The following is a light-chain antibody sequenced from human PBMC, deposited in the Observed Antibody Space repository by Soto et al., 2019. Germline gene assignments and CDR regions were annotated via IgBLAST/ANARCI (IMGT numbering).Light chain of an antibody. V-gene: IGKV3-20*01. CDR2: ATS. Sequence: EIMLTQSPGTLSLSPGERATLSCRASQSISTNSLAWYQHKPGQAPRLLISATSTRATGIPDRFSGSGSGTDFTLTISRLEPEDFAVYYCQRNSFGQGTRLEFK. CDR3: QRNS. J-gene: IGKJ2*01. CDR1: QSISTNS.